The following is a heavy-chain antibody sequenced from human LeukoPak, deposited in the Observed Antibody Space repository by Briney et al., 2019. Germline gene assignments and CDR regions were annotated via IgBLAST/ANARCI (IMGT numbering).Heavy chain of an antibody. CDR2: IYYSAST. D-gene: IGHD3-16*01. CDR3: ARASGGVANEFFAIDYYYYYMDV. CDR1: GGSISSYY. Sequence: PSETLSLTCTVSGGSISSYYCSWIRQPPGKGLEWIGYIYYSASTKYNPSLKSRVTISVDTSKNQFSLKLSSVTAADTAVYYCARASGGVANEFFAIDYYYYYMDVWGKGTTVTVSS. V-gene: IGHV4-59*08. J-gene: IGHJ6*03.